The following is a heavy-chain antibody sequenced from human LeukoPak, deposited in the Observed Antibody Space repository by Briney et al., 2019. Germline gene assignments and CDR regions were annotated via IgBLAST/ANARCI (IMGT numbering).Heavy chain of an antibody. CDR3: ARGIAVAGTFDY. D-gene: IGHD6-19*01. V-gene: IGHV1-2*04. Sequence: ASVKVSCKASGYTFTGYYMHWVRQAPGQGLEWMGWINPNSGGTKYAQKFQGWVTMTRDTSISTTYLELSRLRSDDTAVYYCARGIAVAGTFDYWGQGTLVTVSS. CDR2: INPNSGGT. J-gene: IGHJ4*02. CDR1: GYTFTGYY.